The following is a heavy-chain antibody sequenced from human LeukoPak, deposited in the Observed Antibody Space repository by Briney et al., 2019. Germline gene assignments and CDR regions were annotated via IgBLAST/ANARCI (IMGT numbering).Heavy chain of an antibody. CDR3: ARERDSSGWYLGFDI. V-gene: IGHV1-69*13. J-gene: IGHJ3*02. D-gene: IGHD6-19*01. Sequence: ASVKVSCKASGGTFSSYAISWVRQAPGQGLEWMGGIIPIFGTANYAQKFQGRVTITADESTSTAYMELSSPGSEDTAVYYCARERDSSGWYLGFDIWGQGTMVTVSS. CDR1: GGTFSSYA. CDR2: IIPIFGTA.